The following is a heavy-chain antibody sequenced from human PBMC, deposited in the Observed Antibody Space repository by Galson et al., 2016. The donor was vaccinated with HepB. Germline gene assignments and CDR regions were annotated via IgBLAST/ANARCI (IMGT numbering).Heavy chain of an antibody. Sequence: LRLSCATSGFTFNNYWMNWVRQAPGKGLEWVANIKQDGSIKYYVDSVRGRFTISRDNAKNSLFLQMNTLSAEDTAAYYCVRPLGGGWGPLSYWGQGILVTVSS. CDR1: GFTFNNYW. D-gene: IGHD6-19*01. J-gene: IGHJ4*02. V-gene: IGHV3-7*01. CDR2: IKQDGSIK. CDR3: VRPLGGGWGPLSY.